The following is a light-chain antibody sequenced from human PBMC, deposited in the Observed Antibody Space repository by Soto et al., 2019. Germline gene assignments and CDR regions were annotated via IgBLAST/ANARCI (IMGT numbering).Light chain of an antibody. CDR2: AAS. V-gene: IGKV3-15*01. CDR3: QQYYNWPPFT. J-gene: IGKJ3*01. Sequence: EIVMTQSPATLSVSPGEGATLSCRASQSVGSNVAWYQQKPGQAPRLLIYAASTRATGIPARFSGSVSGTEFTLTISSLQSEDFAVYYCQQYYNWPPFTCGPGTKVDIK. CDR1: QSVGSN.